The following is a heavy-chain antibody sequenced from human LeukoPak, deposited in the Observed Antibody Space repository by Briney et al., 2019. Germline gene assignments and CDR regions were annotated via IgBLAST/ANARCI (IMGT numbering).Heavy chain of an antibody. CDR1: GGTFSSYA. J-gene: IGHJ4*02. CDR2: IIPIFGTA. CDR3: ARGPSTDCSGGSCYYPFDY. D-gene: IGHD2-15*01. V-gene: IGHV1-69*05. Sequence: SVKVSCKASGGTFSSYAISWVRQAPGQGLEWMGRIIPIFGTANYAQKFQGRVTITTDESTSTAYMELSSLRSEDTAVYYCARGPSTDCSGGSCYYPFDYWGQGTLVTVSS.